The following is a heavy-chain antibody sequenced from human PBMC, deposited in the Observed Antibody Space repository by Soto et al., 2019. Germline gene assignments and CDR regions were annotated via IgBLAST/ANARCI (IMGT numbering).Heavy chain of an antibody. CDR2: ISGSGGST. D-gene: IGHD3-22*01. V-gene: IGHV3-23*01. J-gene: IGHJ3*02. CDR1: GFTFSSYA. Sequence: GSLRLSCAASGFTFSSYAMSWVRQAPGKGLEWVSAISGSGGSTYYADSVKGRFTISRDNSKNTLYLQMNSLRAEDTAVYYCAREWDSSRGFDIWGQETIVTVSS. CDR3: AREWDSSRGFDI.